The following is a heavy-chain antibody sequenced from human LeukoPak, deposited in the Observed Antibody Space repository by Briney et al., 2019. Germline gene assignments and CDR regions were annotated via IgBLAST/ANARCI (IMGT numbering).Heavy chain of an antibody. J-gene: IGHJ5*02. CDR2: INTSGST. Sequence: SETLSLTCTVSGGSISSYYWSWIRQPAGKGLEWIGRINTSGSTNYNPSLKSRVTMSVDTSKNQFSLKLSSVTAADTAVYYCARERETYDYVWGSYRYNWFDPWGQGTLVTVSS. D-gene: IGHD3-16*02. CDR3: ARERETYDYVWGSYRYNWFDP. V-gene: IGHV4-4*07. CDR1: GGSISSYY.